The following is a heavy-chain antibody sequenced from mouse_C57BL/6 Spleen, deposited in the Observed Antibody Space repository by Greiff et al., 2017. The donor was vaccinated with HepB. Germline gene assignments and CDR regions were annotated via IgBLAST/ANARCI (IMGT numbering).Heavy chain of an antibody. CDR2: IDPSDSET. CDR1: GYTFTSYW. D-gene: IGHD1-1*01. Sequence: VKLQQPGAELVRPGSSVKLSCKASGYTFTSYWMHWVKQRPIQGLEWIGNIDPSDSETHYNQKFKDKATLTVDKSSSTAYMQLSSLTSEDSAVYYCARAYGSTIRGFAYWGQGTLVTVSA. V-gene: IGHV1-52*01. CDR3: ARAYGSTIRGFAY. J-gene: IGHJ3*01.